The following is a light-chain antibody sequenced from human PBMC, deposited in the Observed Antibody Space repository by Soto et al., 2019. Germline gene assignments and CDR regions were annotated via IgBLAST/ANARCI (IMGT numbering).Light chain of an antibody. J-gene: IGLJ1*01. CDR2: DVN. CDR1: SSDVGGYSY. CDR3: CSYAGRYIYV. Sequence: QSVLTQPRSVSGSPGQSVSSSCTGTSSDVGGYSYVSWYQQHPGKAPKVMIYDVNKRPSGVPDRFSGSKSGNTASLTISGLQSEDEADYYCCSYAGRYIYVFGTGTKVTVL. V-gene: IGLV2-11*01.